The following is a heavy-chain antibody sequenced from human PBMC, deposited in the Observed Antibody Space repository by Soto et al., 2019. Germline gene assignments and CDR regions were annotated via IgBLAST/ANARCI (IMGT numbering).Heavy chain of an antibody. V-gene: IGHV5-51*01. CDR2: IYPGDSDT. CDR3: ARLGKRSSYYYYYYMDV. Sequence: GESLKISCKGSGYSFTSYWIGWVRQMPGKGLEWMGIIYPGDSDTRYSPSFQGQVTISADKSISTAYLQWSSLKASDTAMYYCARLGKRSSYYYYYYMDVWGKGTTVTVSS. D-gene: IGHD6-6*01. J-gene: IGHJ6*03. CDR1: GYSFTSYW.